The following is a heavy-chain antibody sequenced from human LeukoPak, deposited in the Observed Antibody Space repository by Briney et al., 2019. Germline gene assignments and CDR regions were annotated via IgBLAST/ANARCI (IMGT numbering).Heavy chain of an antibody. CDR3: ARIGTEDTAMRRQDY. J-gene: IGHJ4*02. CDR2: INHSGST. V-gene: IGHV4-34*01. D-gene: IGHD5-18*01. Sequence: PSETLSLTCAVYGGSFSGYYWSWIRQPPGKGLEWIGEINHSGSTNYNPSLKSRVTISVDTSKNQFSLKLSSVTAADTAVYYCARIGTEDTAMRRQDYWGQGTLVTVSS. CDR1: GGSFSGYY.